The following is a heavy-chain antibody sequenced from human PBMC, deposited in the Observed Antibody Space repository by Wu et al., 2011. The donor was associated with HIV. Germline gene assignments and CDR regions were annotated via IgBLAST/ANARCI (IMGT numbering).Heavy chain of an antibody. CDR3: ARDHHPMVGPWYYYYYMDV. CDR2: ISADNGDT. J-gene: IGHJ6*03. CDR1: GYTFTSYG. V-gene: IGHV1-18*01. Sequence: QVQLVQTGAEVKKPGASVKVSCKTSGYTFTSYGISWVRQAPGQGLEWMGWISADNGDTNYAQKLQGRVTMTTDTSTSTAYMELRSLRFGDTAVYYCARDHHPMVGPWYYYYYMDVWGKGTTVTVSS. D-gene: IGHD3-10*01.